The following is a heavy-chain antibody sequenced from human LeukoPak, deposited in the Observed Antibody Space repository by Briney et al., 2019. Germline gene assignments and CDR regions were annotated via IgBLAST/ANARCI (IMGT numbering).Heavy chain of an antibody. CDR3: ARGFIVGATTFID. J-gene: IGHJ4*02. CDR2: INPNSGGT. Sequence: ASVKVSCKASGHTFTAYYMFWVRQAPGQGLEWMGWINPNSGGTNYAQKFQGRVTMTRDTSISTAYMELSRLRSDDTAVYYCARGFIVGATTFIDWGQGTLVTVSS. D-gene: IGHD1-26*01. CDR1: GHTFTAYY. V-gene: IGHV1-2*02.